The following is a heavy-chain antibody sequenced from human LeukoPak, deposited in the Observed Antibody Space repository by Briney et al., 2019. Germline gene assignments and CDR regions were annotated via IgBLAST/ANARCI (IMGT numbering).Heavy chain of an antibody. J-gene: IGHJ4*02. V-gene: IGHV4-59*08. CDR2: IYYSGST. CDR1: GGSISSYY. CDR3: ASSIVAAGKFDY. D-gene: IGHD6-13*01. Sequence: SETLSLTCTVSGGSISSYYWSWIRQPPGKGLEWIGYIYYSGSTNYNPSLKSRVTISVDTSKNQFSLKLSSVTAADTAVYYCASSIVAAGKFDYWGQGTLVTVSS.